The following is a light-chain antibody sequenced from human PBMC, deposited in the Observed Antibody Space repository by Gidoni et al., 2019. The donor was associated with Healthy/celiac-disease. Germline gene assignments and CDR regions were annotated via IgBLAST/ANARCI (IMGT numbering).Light chain of an antibody. J-gene: IGKJ4*01. CDR1: QSVSSY. CDR3: QQRSNWQLT. V-gene: IGKV3-11*01. Sequence: EIVLTHSPATLSLSPGERATLSCRASQSVSSYLAWYEQKPGKAPRLLIYDASNRATGIPARVSGSGSGTDFTRTISRLEPEDFAVYYCQQRSNWQLTFGGGTKVEIK. CDR2: DAS.